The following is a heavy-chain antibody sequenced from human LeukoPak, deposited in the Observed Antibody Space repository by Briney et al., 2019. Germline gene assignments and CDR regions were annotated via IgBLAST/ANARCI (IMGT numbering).Heavy chain of an antibody. CDR1: GYTLTELS. Sequence: ASVKVSCKVSGYTLTELSMHWVRQAPGKGLEWMGGFDPEDGEAIYAQKFQGRVTMTEDTSTDTAYMELSSLRSEDTAVYYCATTGVYCSGGSCYSGWFDPWGQGTLVTVSS. J-gene: IGHJ5*02. D-gene: IGHD2-15*01. CDR3: ATTGVYCSGGSCYSGWFDP. CDR2: FDPEDGEA. V-gene: IGHV1-24*01.